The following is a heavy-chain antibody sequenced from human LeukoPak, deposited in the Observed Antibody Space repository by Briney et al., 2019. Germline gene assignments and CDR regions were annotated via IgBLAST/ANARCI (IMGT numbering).Heavy chain of an antibody. CDR3: ARGLITLVRGSFDY. V-gene: IGHV4-59*02. J-gene: IGHJ4*02. CDR1: GGSVRNEY. CDR2: IYLSGST. Sequence: SQTLSLTCSVTGGSVRNEYWDWIRQLPERGLEWIGYIYLSGSTNYNPSLKSRVTISVDTSKNQFSLKLNSVTAADTAVYYCARGLITLVRGSFDYWGQGTLVTVSS. D-gene: IGHD3-10*01.